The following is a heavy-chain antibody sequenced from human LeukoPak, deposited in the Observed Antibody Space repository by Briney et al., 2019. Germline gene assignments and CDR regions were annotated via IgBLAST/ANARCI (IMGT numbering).Heavy chain of an antibody. Sequence: ASVKVSCKASGYTFTAYYMHWVRQAPGQGLEWMGWINPNSGVTKYAQSFLGRVTMTRDTSISTAHMDLSRLTSDDTAIYYGATIAAAGDFDLWGQGTLVTVSS. D-gene: IGHD6-13*01. CDR3: ATIAAAGDFDL. CDR1: GYTFTAYY. J-gene: IGHJ4*02. V-gene: IGHV1-2*02. CDR2: INPNSGVT.